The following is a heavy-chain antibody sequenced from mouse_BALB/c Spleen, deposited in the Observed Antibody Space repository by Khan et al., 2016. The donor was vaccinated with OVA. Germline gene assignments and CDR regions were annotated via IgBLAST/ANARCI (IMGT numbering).Heavy chain of an antibody. CDR3: ARSGYDYGRGALFAY. CDR2: IWSAGST. V-gene: IGHV2-2*02. D-gene: IGHD2-4*01. Sequence: QVQLKQSGPGLVQPSQSLSITCTVSGFSLNNYSVHWVRQSPGKGLEWLGVIWSAGSTDYNAAFISRLTISKDTSRSQVFFKMNSLQPNDTAIYYCARSGYDYGRGALFAYWGQGTLVTVSA. J-gene: IGHJ3*01. CDR1: GFSLNNYS.